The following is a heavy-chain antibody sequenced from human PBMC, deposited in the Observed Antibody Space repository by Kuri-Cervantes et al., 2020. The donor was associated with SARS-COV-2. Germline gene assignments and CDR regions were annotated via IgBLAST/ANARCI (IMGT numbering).Heavy chain of an antibody. J-gene: IGHJ6*03. D-gene: IGHD1-20*01. Sequence: GESLKISCAASGFTFSSYAMSWVRQAPGKGLEWVAVISYDGSNKYYADSVKGRFTISRDNARDSVSLQMDSLRAEDTAIYYCARVYNWEYFYYLGVWGIGTTVTVSS. V-gene: IGHV3-30-3*01. CDR1: GFTFSSYA. CDR2: ISYDGSNK. CDR3: ARVYNWEYFYYLGV.